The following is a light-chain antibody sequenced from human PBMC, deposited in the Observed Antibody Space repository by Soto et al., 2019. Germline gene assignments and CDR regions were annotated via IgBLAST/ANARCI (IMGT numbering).Light chain of an antibody. CDR1: QNIGTS. J-gene: IGKJ1*01. CDR3: QQFKSGTWT. V-gene: IGKV1-5*01. Sequence: DIQMTQSPSTLSASVGDRVTITCRARQNIGTSLAWYQQTPGKAPKLLISDASTLESGVPSRFGGSGSGTEFTLSITSLQPDDFATYFCQQFKSGTWTFGQGTKVDI. CDR2: DAS.